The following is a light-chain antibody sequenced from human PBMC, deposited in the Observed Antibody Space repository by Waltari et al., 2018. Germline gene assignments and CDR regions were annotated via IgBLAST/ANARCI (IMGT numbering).Light chain of an antibody. J-gene: IGLJ1*01. CDR2: EVI. Sequence: HSALTQPPSVSGSPGQSVTISFTGTTNDISTYNRVSWYTQAHGTAPNLLIYEVINRPSGVPDRFSGSKSGGTASLTISGLQAEDEADYYCTSYTVSDFYVFGTGTKVTVL. CDR1: TNDISTYNR. V-gene: IGLV2-18*02. CDR3: TSYTVSDFYV.